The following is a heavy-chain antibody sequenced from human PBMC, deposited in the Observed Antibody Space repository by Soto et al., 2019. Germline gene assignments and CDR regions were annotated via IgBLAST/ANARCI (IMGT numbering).Heavy chain of an antibody. V-gene: IGHV3-15*01. Sequence: EVQLVESGGGLVKPGGTLRLSCAASGFTFSNAWMSWVRQAPGKGLEWVGRIKTKTDGGPTDYAASVKGRFTIARDDSENTLSLQTTSLTTEDTAVYYCTTDDIYYYPYWGQGNLFAV. D-gene: IGHD3-10*01. CDR2: IKTKTDGGPT. J-gene: IGHJ4*02. CDR3: TTDDIYYYPY. CDR1: GFTFSNAW.